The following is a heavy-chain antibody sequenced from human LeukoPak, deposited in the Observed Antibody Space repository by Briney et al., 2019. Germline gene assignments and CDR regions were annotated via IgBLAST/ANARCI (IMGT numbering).Heavy chain of an antibody. CDR3: ARGVSYTVVGVAADAFDI. V-gene: IGHV4-31*03. CDR1: GDSITTGGHY. J-gene: IGHJ3*02. Sequence: TLSLTCTVSGDSITTGGHYWSWSREHPGRGLEWIGYIDHSGSANYNPSLESRITISGDTSKNQFALKVTSVTAADTAVYFCARGVSYTVVGVAADAFDIWGQGTVVSVSS. D-gene: IGHD3-3*01. CDR2: IDHSGSA.